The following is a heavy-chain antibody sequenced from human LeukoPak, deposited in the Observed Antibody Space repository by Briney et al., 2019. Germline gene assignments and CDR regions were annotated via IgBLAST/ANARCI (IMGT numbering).Heavy chain of an antibody. V-gene: IGHV5-51*01. J-gene: IGHJ5*02. CDR1: GYSFTSYW. CDR3: ARRYGSGNNWFDP. Sequence: GESLKISCKCSGYSFTSYWICWVRQMPGKVLEWMGIIYPGDSDTRYSPSFQGQVTISADKSISTAYLQWSSLKASDTAMYYCARRYGSGNNWFDPWGQGTLVSVSA. CDR2: IYPGDSDT. D-gene: IGHD3-10*01.